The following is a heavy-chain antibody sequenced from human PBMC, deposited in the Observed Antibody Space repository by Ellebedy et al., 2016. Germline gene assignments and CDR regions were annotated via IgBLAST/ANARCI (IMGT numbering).Heavy chain of an antibody. J-gene: IGHJ4*02. V-gene: IGHV4-34*01. CDR3: ARQMTGWRLNDY. CDR1: GGSFRGYY. Sequence: SETLSLPCAVYGGSFRGYYWSWIRQPPGKGLEWIGEINHSGSTNYNPSLKSRVTISVDTSKNQFSLKLSSVTAADTAVYYCARQMTGWRLNDYWGQGTLVTVSS. D-gene: IGHD6-19*01. CDR2: INHSGST.